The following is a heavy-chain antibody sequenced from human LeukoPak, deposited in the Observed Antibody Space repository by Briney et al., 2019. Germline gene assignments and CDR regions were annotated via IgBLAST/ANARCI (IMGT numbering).Heavy chain of an antibody. D-gene: IGHD5-18*01. J-gene: IGHJ4*02. Sequence: GGSLRLSCAASGFTFSSYSMNWVRQAPGKGLEWVSSISSSSSYIYYADSVKGRFTISRDNAKNSLYLQMNSLRAEDTAVYYCARDFLGESYGRILDYWGQGTLVTVSS. V-gene: IGHV3-21*01. CDR1: GFTFSSYS. CDR2: ISSSSSYI. CDR3: ARDFLGESYGRILDY.